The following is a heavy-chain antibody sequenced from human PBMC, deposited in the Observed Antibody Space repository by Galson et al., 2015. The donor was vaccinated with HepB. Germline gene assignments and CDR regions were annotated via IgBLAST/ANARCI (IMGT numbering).Heavy chain of an antibody. CDR3: ARVRLAATFYGMDV. CDR2: IKQDGSGK. CDR1: GFTFSSYW. V-gene: IGHV3-7*01. J-gene: IGHJ6*02. Sequence: SLRLSCAASGFTFSSYWMSWVRQAPGKGLEWVANIKQDGSGKYYVDSVKGRFTISRDNAKNSLYLQMSSLRADDTAVYYCARVRLAATFYGMDVWGQGTTVTVSS. D-gene: IGHD6-25*01.